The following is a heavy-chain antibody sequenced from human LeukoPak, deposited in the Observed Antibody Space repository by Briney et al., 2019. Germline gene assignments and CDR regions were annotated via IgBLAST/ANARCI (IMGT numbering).Heavy chain of an antibody. D-gene: IGHD3-10*01. CDR3: ARGDYYGLGSSFIDAFDI. V-gene: IGHV3-7*04. J-gene: IGHJ3*02. Sequence: PGGPLTLSCTASVFTCSSYWMSWLRQAPGKGLEWVANIKQDGSENCYVDSMKGRFTNSRYNVKKDIYMHMHSLRAEDTAVYYCARGDYYGLGSSFIDAFDIWGQGTMVTVSS. CDR2: IKQDGSEN. CDR1: VFTCSSYW.